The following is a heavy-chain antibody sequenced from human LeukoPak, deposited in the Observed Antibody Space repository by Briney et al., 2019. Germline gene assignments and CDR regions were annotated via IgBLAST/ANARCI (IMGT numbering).Heavy chain of an antibody. CDR2: INPSGGST. CDR1: GYTFTSYY. J-gene: IGHJ2*01. CDR3: ARGSPYYDSDWYSDL. Sequence: GASVKVSCKASGYTFTSYYMHWVRQAPGQGLEWMGIINPSGGSTSYAQEFQGRVTMTRDTSTSTVYMELSSLRSEDTAVYYCARGSPYYDSDWYSDLWGRGTLVTVSS. V-gene: IGHV1-46*01. D-gene: IGHD3-9*01.